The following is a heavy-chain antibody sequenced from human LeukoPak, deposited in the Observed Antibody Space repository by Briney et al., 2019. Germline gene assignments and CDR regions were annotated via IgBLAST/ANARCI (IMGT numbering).Heavy chain of an antibody. D-gene: IGHD3-22*01. CDR1: GYRFTSYW. J-gene: IGHJ6*02. CDR2: IYPGDSDT. Sequence: GESLKISCKSSGYRFTSYWIGWVRQMPGKGLEWMGVIYPGDSDTRYSPSFQGQVTISADKSISTAYLQWSSLKASDTAMYYCARHVYEGSEIGYYMDVWGQGTTVTVSS. CDR3: ARHVYEGSEIGYYMDV. V-gene: IGHV5-51*01.